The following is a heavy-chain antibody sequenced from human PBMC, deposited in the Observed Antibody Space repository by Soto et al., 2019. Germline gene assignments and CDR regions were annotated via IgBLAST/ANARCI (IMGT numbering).Heavy chain of an antibody. D-gene: IGHD3-22*01. CDR1: GFTFRNQD. CDR3: AKDRQFRSYYESAGHYND. Sequence: EVQLLESGGGLVQPGGSLRLTCVGSGFTFRNQDMRWVRQAPGKGLEWVSGISGRGGVTYCADSVKGRFTISRDNSKNTLYLQMNNLRDNDTAVYYCAKDRQFRSYYESAGHYNDWGQGTLVTVSS. J-gene: IGHJ4*02. V-gene: IGHV3-23*01. CDR2: ISGRGGVT.